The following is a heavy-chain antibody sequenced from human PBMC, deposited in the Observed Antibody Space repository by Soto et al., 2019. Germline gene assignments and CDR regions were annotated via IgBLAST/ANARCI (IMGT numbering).Heavy chain of an antibody. CDR2: ISSSSSTI. J-gene: IGHJ6*02. CDR1: GFTFSSYS. CDR3: ARWEPENYYYGMDV. Sequence: PGGSLRLSCAASGFTFSSYSMNWVRQAPGKGQEWVSYISSSSSTIYYADSVKGRFTFSRDNAKNSLYLQMNSLRDEDTAVYYCARWEPENYYYGMDVWGQGTTVTVSS. D-gene: IGHD1-1*01. V-gene: IGHV3-48*02.